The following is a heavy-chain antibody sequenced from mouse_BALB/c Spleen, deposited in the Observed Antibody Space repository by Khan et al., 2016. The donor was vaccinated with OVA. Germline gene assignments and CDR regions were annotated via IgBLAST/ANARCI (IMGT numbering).Heavy chain of an antibody. CDR2: IDPTTGYP. J-gene: IGHJ3*01. D-gene: IGHD2-10*01. CDR1: GYTFTNYW. Sequence: QVRLQQSGAELAKPGASVKMSCKASGYTFTNYWMHWVKQRPGQGLEWIGYIDPTTGYPEYNQKFKDKATLTADKSSSTAYMQLSSRTSEDSAVYYCTSHGSTYTWFGYGGQGTLVTVSA. CDR3: TSHGSTYTWFGY. V-gene: IGHV1-7*01.